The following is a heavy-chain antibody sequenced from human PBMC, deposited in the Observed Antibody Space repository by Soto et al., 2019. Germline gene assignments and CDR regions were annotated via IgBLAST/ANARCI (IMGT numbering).Heavy chain of an antibody. CDR2: IKKDGSDK. V-gene: IGHV3-7*05. Sequence: EVQLVESGGGLVQPGGSLRLSCAVSGFTFSYYWMTWARQAPGKGLEWVANIKKDGSDKYYVDSVKGRFTISRDNAENSLFLQMNYLGVDDTAVYYCARTGTTHSWGQGTLVTVSS. J-gene: IGHJ4*02. CDR1: GFTFSYYW. D-gene: IGHD1-1*01. CDR3: ARTGTTHS.